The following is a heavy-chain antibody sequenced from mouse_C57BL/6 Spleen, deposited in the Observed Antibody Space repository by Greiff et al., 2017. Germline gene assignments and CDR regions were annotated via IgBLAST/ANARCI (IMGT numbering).Heavy chain of an antibody. V-gene: IGHV1-80*01. Sequence: VKLQESGAELVKPGASVKISCKASGYAFSSYWMNWVKQRPGKGLEGIGQIYPGDGDTNYNGKFKGKATLTADKSSSTAYMQLSSLTSEDSAVYFCARGGFYDYDVDWYFDVWGTGTTVTVSS. CDR3: ARGGFYDYDVDWYFDV. CDR1: GYAFSSYW. CDR2: IYPGDGDT. J-gene: IGHJ1*03. D-gene: IGHD2-4*01.